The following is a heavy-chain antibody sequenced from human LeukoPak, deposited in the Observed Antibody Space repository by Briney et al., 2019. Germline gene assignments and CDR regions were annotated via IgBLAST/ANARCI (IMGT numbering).Heavy chain of an antibody. D-gene: IGHD1-14*01. CDR2: INPSSGST. CDR1: GYTFTTYY. V-gene: IGHV1-46*01. J-gene: IGHJ4*02. Sequence: ASVKVSCKASGYTFTTYYMHWVRQAPGQGLEWMGIINPSSGSTNYAQKFQGRVSMTRDTSTSTVYMELSSLRSEDTAVYNCARVLGYEGQWEPLDYWGQGTLVTVSS. CDR3: ARVLGYEGQWEPLDY.